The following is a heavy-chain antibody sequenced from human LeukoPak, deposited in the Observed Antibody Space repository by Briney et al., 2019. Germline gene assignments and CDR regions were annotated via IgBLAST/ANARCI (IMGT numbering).Heavy chain of an antibody. V-gene: IGHV4-59*08. J-gene: IGHJ4*02. Sequence: SETLSLTCTVSGGSISSYYWSWIRQPPGKGLEWIGYIYYSGSTNYNPSLKSRVTISVDTSKNQFSLKLSSVTAADTAVYYCARHRPLIGFDYWGQGTLVTVSS. CDR1: GGSISSYY. CDR3: ARHRPLIGFDY. CDR2: IYYSGST. D-gene: IGHD3-16*01.